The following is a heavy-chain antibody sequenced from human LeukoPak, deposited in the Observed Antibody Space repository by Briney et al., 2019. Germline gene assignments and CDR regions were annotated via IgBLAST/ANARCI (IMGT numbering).Heavy chain of an antibody. Sequence: GRSLRLSCAASGFTFDDYPMPWVRQPPGKGLEWVSGITWNSGSIGYGDSVRGRFIISRDNAKNSLHLEMNSLRLEDTALYYCVKGRDGFNYYFEYWGQGTLVTVSS. CDR2: ITWNSGSI. D-gene: IGHD5-12*01. V-gene: IGHV3-9*01. J-gene: IGHJ4*02. CDR3: VKGRDGFNYYFEY. CDR1: GFTFDDYP.